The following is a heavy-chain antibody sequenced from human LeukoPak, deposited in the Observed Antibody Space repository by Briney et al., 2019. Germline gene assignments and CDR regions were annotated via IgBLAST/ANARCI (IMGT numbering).Heavy chain of an antibody. D-gene: IGHD3-3*01. CDR3: ARDGGPYDFWRGYLYYFDY. J-gene: IGHJ4*02. CDR2: ISAYNGNT. V-gene: IGHV1-18*01. Sequence: ASVKVSCKASGYTFTSYGISWVRQAPGQGLDWMGWISAYNGNTNYAQKLQGRVTMTTDTSTSTAYMELRSLRSDDPAVYYCARDGGPYDFWRGYLYYFDYWGQGTLVTVSS. CDR1: GYTFTSYG.